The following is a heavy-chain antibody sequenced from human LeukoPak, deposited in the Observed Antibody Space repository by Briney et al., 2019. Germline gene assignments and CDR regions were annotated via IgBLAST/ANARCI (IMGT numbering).Heavy chain of an antibody. Sequence: PGRSLRLFCAASGFTFNSYDMHWVRQAPGKGLEWVAVISYDGSNKYYADSVKGRFTISRDNSKNTLYLQMNSLRAEDTAVYYCARDPATQCLGSFDYWGQGTLVTVSS. CDR3: ARDPATQCLGSFDY. CDR2: ISYDGSNK. CDR1: GFTFNSYD. D-gene: IGHD6-19*01. V-gene: IGHV3-30*04. J-gene: IGHJ4*02.